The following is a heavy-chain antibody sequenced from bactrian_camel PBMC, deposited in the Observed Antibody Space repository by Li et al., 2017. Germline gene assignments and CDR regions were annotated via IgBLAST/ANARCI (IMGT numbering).Heavy chain of an antibody. D-gene: IGHD6*01. J-gene: IGHJ6*01. CDR2: INSGGDST. Sequence: VQLVESGGGLVQPGGSLRVSCEASGFTFSSYGMSWVRQASGKGLEWVSGINSGGDSTYYSDSVKGRFTISRDNDKNTLYRRLNVLKTEDTAMYHCVGGPDGGSWYGTGPWGQGTQVTVS. CDR3: VGGPDGGSWYGTGP. CDR1: GFTFSSYG. V-gene: IGHV3S40*01.